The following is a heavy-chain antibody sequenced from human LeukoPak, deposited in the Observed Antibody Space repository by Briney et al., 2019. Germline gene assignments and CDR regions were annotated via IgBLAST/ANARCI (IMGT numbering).Heavy chain of an antibody. CDR2: ISSSGSTI. CDR3: ARVYGEGDWFDP. J-gene: IGHJ5*02. V-gene: IGHV3-48*03. CDR1: GFAFSSYE. D-gene: IGHD4-17*01. Sequence: GGSLRLSCAASGFAFSSYEMNWVRQAPGKGLEWVSYISSSGSTIYYADSVKGRFTISRDNAKNSLYLQMNSLRAEDTAVYYCARVYGEGDWFDPWGQGTLVTVSS.